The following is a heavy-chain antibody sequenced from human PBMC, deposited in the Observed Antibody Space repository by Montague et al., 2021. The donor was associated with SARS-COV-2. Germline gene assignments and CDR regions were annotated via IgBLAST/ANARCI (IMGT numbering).Heavy chain of an antibody. Sequence: SETLSLTCAVYGGSFSGYYWSWIRQPPGKGLEWIGEINHSGSTNYNPSLKSRVTISVDTSKNQSSLKLSSVTAADTAVYYCTRDGYQVLWSDYYYGMDVWGQGTTVTASS. V-gene: IGHV4-34*01. D-gene: IGHD2-2*01. CDR2: INHSGST. CDR1: GGSFSGYY. CDR3: TRDGYQVLWSDYYYGMDV. J-gene: IGHJ6*02.